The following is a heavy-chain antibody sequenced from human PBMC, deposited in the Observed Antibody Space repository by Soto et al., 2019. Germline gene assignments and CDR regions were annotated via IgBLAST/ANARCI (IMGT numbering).Heavy chain of an antibody. CDR2: ISAYNGNT. CDR3: ARYCSSTSCYASWFDP. V-gene: IGHV1-18*01. CDR1: GYTFTSYG. Sequence: QVQLVQTGAEVKKPGASVKVSCKASGYTFTSYGISWVRQAPGQGLEWMGWISAYNGNTNYAQKLQGRVTMTTDTSTSTAYMELRSLRSDDTAVYYCARYCSSTSCYASWFDPWGQGTLVTVSS. J-gene: IGHJ5*02. D-gene: IGHD2-2*01.